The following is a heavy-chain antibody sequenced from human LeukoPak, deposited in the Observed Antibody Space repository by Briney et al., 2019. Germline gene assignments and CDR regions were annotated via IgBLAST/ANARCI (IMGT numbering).Heavy chain of an antibody. CDR2: ISSNGGST. Sequence: GGSLRLSCAASGFTFSSYAMHWVRQAPGKGLEYVSAISSNGGSTYYANSVKGRFTISRDNSKNTLYLEMGSLRAEDMAVYYCAREASGSSHLDYWGQGTLVTVSS. D-gene: IGHD1-26*01. CDR1: GFTFSSYA. CDR3: AREASGSSHLDY. J-gene: IGHJ4*02. V-gene: IGHV3-64*01.